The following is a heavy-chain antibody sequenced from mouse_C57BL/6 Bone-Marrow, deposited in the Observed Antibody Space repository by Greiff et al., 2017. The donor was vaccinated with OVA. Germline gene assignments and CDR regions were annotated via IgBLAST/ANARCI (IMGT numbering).Heavy chain of an antibody. CDR3: TTRGIYDGYAMDY. CDR2: IDPEDGDT. V-gene: IGHV14-1*01. CDR1: GFHIKDYY. J-gene: IGHJ4*01. Sequence: VQLQQSGAELVRPGASVKLSCTASGFHIKDYYMHWVKQRPEQGLEWIGRIDPEDGDTEYAPKFQGKATMTADTSSNTAYLQLSSLTSEDTAVYYCTTRGIYDGYAMDYWGQGTSVTVSS. D-gene: IGHD2-3*01.